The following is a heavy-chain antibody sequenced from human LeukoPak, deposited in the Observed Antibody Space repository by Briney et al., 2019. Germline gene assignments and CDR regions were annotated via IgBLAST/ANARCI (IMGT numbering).Heavy chain of an antibody. D-gene: IGHD1-1*01. J-gene: IGHJ4*02. V-gene: IGHV1-18*04. CDR3: ARDKYNWNALGSPSDY. CDR1: GYTFTSYG. CDR2: ISAYNGNT. Sequence: ASVKVSCKASGYTFTSYGISWVRQAPGQGLEWMGCISAYNGNTNYAQKLQGRVTMTTHTYTSTAYMELRSLRSDDTAVSYCARDKYNWNALGSPSDYWGQGTLVTVSS.